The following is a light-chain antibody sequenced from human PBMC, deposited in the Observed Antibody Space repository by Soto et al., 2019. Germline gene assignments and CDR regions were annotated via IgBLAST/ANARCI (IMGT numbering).Light chain of an antibody. CDR1: QIVSSK. CDR3: QQYNNWPPIT. V-gene: IGKV3-15*01. CDR2: GAS. J-gene: IGKJ5*01. Sequence: EIAMTQSPATLSVSPGEGATLSCRASQIVSSKLAWYQEKPGQAPRLLLYGASTRATGIPARFSGSGSGTEFTLTISSLQSEDFAVYYCQQYNNWPPITFGQGTRLEIK.